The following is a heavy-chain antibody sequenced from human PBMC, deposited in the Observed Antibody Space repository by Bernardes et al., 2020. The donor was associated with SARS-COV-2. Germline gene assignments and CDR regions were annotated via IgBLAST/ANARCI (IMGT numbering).Heavy chain of an antibody. Sequence: ASGKVSCKVSGYTLTALSMHWVRQAPGKGLEWMGGFDPEDGETIYAQKFQGRVTMTEDTSTDTAYMELSSLRSEDTAVYYCATGPPIAAAGNWFDPWGQGTLVTVSS. CDR1: GYTLTALS. J-gene: IGHJ5*02. V-gene: IGHV1-24*01. D-gene: IGHD6-13*01. CDR2: FDPEDGET. CDR3: ATGPPIAAAGNWFDP.